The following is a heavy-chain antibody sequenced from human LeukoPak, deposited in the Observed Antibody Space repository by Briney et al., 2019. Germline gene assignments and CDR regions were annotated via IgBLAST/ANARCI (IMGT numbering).Heavy chain of an antibody. Sequence: ASVKVSCKASGYTFMKYAIHWVRQAPGQRLEWMGWINAHNGDTNYSQRFQGRVAITRDTSASIAYMELSTLRFGDTAVYYCARGSTSDWPLEYWGRGILVTVSS. CDR3: ARGSTSDWPLEY. J-gene: IGHJ4*02. CDR2: INAHNGDT. D-gene: IGHD2-21*02. CDR1: GYTFMKYA. V-gene: IGHV1-3*01.